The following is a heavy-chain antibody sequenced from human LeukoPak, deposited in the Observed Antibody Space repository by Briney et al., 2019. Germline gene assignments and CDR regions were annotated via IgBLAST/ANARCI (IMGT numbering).Heavy chain of an antibody. CDR1: GFTVSSNY. V-gene: IGHV3-53*05. CDR3: AKDLNDFWSGYSYGNNWFDP. J-gene: IGHJ5*02. Sequence: GGSLRLSCAASGFTVSSNYMSWVRQAPGKGLEWVSVIYSGGSTYYADSVKGRFTISRDNSKNTLYLQMNSLRAEDTAVYYCAKDLNDFWSGYSYGNNWFDPWGQGTLVTVSS. D-gene: IGHD3-3*01. CDR2: IYSGGST.